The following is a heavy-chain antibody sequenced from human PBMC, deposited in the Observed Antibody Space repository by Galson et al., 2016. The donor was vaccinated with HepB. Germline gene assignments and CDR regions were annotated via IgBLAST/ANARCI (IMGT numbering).Heavy chain of an antibody. CDR2: IYYSGST. J-gene: IGHJ3*02. D-gene: IGHD2-15*01. Sequence: TLSLTCAVSGDSITRSNWWGWIRQPPGKGLEWIGYIYYSGSTYYNPSPRSRVTMSVDRAKNQFSMKLRSVTAVDTAMYFCARIGYCSGGICYSYAFDIWGQGTMVTVSS. V-gene: IGHV4-28*01. CDR1: GDSITRSNW. CDR3: ARIGYCSGGICYSYAFDI.